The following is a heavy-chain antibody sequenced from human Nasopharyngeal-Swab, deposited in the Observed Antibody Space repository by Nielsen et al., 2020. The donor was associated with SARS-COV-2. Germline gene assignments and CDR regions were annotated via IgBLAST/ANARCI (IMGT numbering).Heavy chain of an antibody. J-gene: IGHJ4*02. CDR1: GFRFPYFG. V-gene: IGHV3-33*01. CDR2: EWHDENIK. D-gene: IGHD2-21*01. Sequence: GGSLRLSCAASGFRFPYFGLHWVRQAPGKGREWVAVEWHDENIKYYADSVEGRFTISRDNSKNTLYLQMNSLRAEDTAIYYCARDRGEDAGIDYWSQGTLVTVAS. CDR3: ARDRGEDAGIDY.